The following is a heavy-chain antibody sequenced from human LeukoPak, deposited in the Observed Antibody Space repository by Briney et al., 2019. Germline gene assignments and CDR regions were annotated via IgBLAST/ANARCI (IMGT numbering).Heavy chain of an antibody. CDR3: AKESIRWQPQSDYFDY. V-gene: IGHV3-74*01. CDR1: GFTFSSYW. J-gene: IGHJ4*02. CDR2: ISSDGTST. Sequence: TGGSLRLSCAASGFTFSSYWMHWVRQAPGKGLVWVSRISSDGTSTSYADSVKGRFTISRDNAKNTLYLQMNSLRAEDTAVYYCAKESIRWQPQSDYFDYWGQGTRVTVSS. D-gene: IGHD4-23*01.